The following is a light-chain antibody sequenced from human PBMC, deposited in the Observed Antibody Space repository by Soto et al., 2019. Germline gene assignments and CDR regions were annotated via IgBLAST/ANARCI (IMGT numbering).Light chain of an antibody. J-gene: IGKJ1*01. CDR3: QQYGSSGT. CDR1: QYITIY. CDR2: GAS. V-gene: IGKV3-20*01. Sequence: EIVLTQSPGTLSLSPGERATLSCRASQYITIYLAWYQQKPGQAPRLLIYGASNRATGIPDRFSGSGSGTDFTLTISRLEPEDFAVYYCQQYGSSGTFGQGTKVDI.